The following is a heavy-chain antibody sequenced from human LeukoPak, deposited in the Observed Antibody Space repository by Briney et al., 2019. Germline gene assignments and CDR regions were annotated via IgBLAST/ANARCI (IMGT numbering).Heavy chain of an antibody. Sequence: GGSLRLSCAASGFTFSGHIMNWVRQAPGKGLEWVSFIGTSGNPIYYADSVKGRFTVSRDNAKNSLYLQMNSLRAEDTAVYYCARDQWLDYWGQGTLVTVSS. J-gene: IGHJ4*02. D-gene: IGHD6-19*01. CDR2: IGTSGNPI. V-gene: IGHV3-48*01. CDR3: ARDQWLDY. CDR1: GFTFSGHI.